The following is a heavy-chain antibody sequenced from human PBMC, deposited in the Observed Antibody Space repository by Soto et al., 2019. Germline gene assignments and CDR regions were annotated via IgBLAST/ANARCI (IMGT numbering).Heavy chain of an antibody. D-gene: IGHD5-18*01. CDR1: GYSFTSYW. Sequence: GESLKISCKGSGYSFTSYWISWVRQMPGKGLEWMGRIDPSDSYTNYSPSFQGHVTISADKSISTAYLQWSSLKASDTAMYYCARCRNSYGQPRAFDIWGQGTMVTVSS. J-gene: IGHJ3*02. V-gene: IGHV5-10-1*01. CDR2: IDPSDSYT. CDR3: ARCRNSYGQPRAFDI.